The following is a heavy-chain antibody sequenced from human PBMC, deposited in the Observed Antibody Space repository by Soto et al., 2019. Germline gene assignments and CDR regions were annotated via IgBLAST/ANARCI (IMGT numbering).Heavy chain of an antibody. Sequence: QVQLVQSGAEVKKPGSSVKVSCKASGGTFSSYTISWVRQAPGQGLEWMGRIIPILGIANYAQKFQGRVTITADKSTSAAYMELSSLRSEDTAVYYCARVPVRGVNPHWYYFDYWGQGTLVTVSS. J-gene: IGHJ4*02. V-gene: IGHV1-69*02. D-gene: IGHD3-10*01. CDR1: GGTFSSYT. CDR2: IIPILGIA. CDR3: ARVPVRGVNPHWYYFDY.